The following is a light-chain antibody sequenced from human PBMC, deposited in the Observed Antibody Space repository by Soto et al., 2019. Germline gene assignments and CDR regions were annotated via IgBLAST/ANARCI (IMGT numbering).Light chain of an antibody. Sequence: EFGLTQSPGTLSLSPGEGATLSCRASQSVTSSYLAWYQQKPGQAPRLLIYDTVIRATGVPARFSGSGSGTEFTLTISSLQSEDFAVYYCQQSETFGQGTKVDIK. CDR2: DTV. V-gene: IGKV3-20*01. CDR1: QSVTSSY. J-gene: IGKJ1*01. CDR3: QQSET.